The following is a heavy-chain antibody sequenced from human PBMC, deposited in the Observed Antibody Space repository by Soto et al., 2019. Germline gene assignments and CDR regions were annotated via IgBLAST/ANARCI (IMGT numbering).Heavy chain of an antibody. CDR1: GGTFSSYA. CDR2: IIPIFGTA. Sequence: SVKVSCKASGGTFSSYAISWVRQAPGQGLEWMGGIIPIFGTANYAQKFQGRVTITADESTSTAYMELSSLRSEDTAVYYCASGGSSTSSYTAMAPWGQGTLVTVSS. V-gene: IGHV1-69*13. J-gene: IGHJ5*02. D-gene: IGHD2-2*02. CDR3: ASGGSSTSSYTAMAP.